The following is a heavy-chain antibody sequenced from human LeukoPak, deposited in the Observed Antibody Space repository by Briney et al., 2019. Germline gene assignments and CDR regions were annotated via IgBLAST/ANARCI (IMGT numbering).Heavy chain of an antibody. CDR1: GFTFSRSW. D-gene: IGHD1-26*01. Sequence: GGSLRLSCAASGFTFSRSWMSWVRQAPGKGLEWVANIKQDGSEKYYVDSVKGRFTISRDNAKNSLYLQMNSLRAEDTAEYYCARDGYSGSYYDYWGQGTLVTVSS. CDR2: IKQDGSEK. J-gene: IGHJ4*02. V-gene: IGHV3-7*04. CDR3: ARDGYSGSYYDY.